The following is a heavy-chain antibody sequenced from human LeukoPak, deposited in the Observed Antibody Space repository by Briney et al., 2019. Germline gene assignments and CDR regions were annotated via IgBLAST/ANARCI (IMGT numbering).Heavy chain of an antibody. V-gene: IGHV3-21*01. D-gene: IGHD2-8*01. CDR2: LSSSSDYT. CDR1: GFTFSRYS. Sequence: GGSLRLSCAASGFTFSRYSMNWVRQAPGKGLEWVSSLSSSSDYTYYADSVKGRFIISRDNVNNSLYLQMNSLRAEDTAVYYCAKVRGYYLDYWGQGTLVTVSS. J-gene: IGHJ4*02. CDR3: AKVRGYYLDY.